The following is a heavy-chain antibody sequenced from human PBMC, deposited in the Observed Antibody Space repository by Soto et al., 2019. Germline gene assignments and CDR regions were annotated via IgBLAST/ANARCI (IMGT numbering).Heavy chain of an antibody. CDR1: RFNFSSYE. V-gene: IGHV3-48*03. CDR2: ISSSGSTI. CDR3: ARPNYDFWSGPTFDY. D-gene: IGHD3-3*01. J-gene: IGHJ4*02. Sequence: GGSLRLSCAASRFNFSSYEMNWVRQAPGKGLEWVSYISSSGSTIYYADSVKGRFTISRDNDKNSLYLQMNSLRAEDTAVYYCARPNYDFWSGPTFDYWGQGTLVTVSS.